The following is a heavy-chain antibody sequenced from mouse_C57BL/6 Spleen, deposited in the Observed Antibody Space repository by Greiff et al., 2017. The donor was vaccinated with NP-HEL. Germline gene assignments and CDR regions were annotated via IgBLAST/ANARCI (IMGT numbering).Heavy chain of an antibody. Sequence: QVQLQQSGAELVKPGASVKISCKASGYAFSSYWMNWVKQRPGKGLEWIGQIYPGDGDTNYNGKFKGKATLTADKSSSTAYMQLSSLTSEDSAVYFCARYPYYSNPWYFDVWGTGTTVTVSS. V-gene: IGHV1-80*01. CDR1: GYAFSSYW. CDR3: ARYPYYSNPWYFDV. CDR2: IYPGDGDT. J-gene: IGHJ1*03. D-gene: IGHD2-5*01.